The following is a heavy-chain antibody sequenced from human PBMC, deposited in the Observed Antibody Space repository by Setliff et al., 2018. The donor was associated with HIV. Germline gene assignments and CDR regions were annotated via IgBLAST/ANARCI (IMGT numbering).Heavy chain of an antibody. V-gene: IGHV1-2*04. CDR2: INPKSDGT. Sequence: ASVKVSCKASGYSFTDYYIHWVRQAPGQGLEWMGWINPKSDGTNYAQKFQGWITMTRDTSISTAYMELSRLRSDDTAVYYCARGMDYYDTSGYYQYYFDYWGQGTRVTVS. CDR3: ARGMDYYDTSGYYQYYFDY. J-gene: IGHJ4*02. CDR1: GYSFTDYY. D-gene: IGHD3-22*01.